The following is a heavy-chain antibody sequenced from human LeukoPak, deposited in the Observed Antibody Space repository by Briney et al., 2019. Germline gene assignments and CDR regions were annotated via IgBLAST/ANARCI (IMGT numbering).Heavy chain of an antibody. CDR1: GCSLDDYA. CDR2: NCWNSGRL. D-gene: IGHD6-6*01. Sequence: PGRSLTLSRAASGCSLDDYAMHWLRQGPGKGLAWVSGNCWNSGRLGYADSVKGRFTISRDNAKNSLYLQMNSLRAEDMAVYYCARSPYSSSLGPFFDYWGQGTLVTVSS. J-gene: IGHJ4*02. V-gene: IGHV3-9*03. CDR3: ARSPYSSSLGPFFDY.